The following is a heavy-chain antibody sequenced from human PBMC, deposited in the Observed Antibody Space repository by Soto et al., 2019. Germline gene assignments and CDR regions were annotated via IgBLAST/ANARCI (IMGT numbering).Heavy chain of an antibody. CDR3: AKRGIIVGATLMAWFDP. CDR2: ISGSGGST. Sequence: EVQLLESGGGLVQPGGSLRLSCAASGFTFSSYAMSWVRQAPGKGLEWVSAISGSGGSTYYADSVKGRFTISRDNSKNTLYLQMNSLRAEDTAVYYCAKRGIIVGATLMAWFDPWGQGTLVTVSS. V-gene: IGHV3-23*01. J-gene: IGHJ5*02. D-gene: IGHD1-26*01. CDR1: GFTFSSYA.